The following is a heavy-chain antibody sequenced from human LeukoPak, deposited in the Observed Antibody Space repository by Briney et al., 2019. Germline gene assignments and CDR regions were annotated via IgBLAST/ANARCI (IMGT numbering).Heavy chain of an antibody. V-gene: IGHV3-23*01. J-gene: IGHJ4*02. CDR3: AKASNYYGSGSYYEFDY. D-gene: IGHD3-10*01. Sequence: AGGSLRLSCAASGFTFSSYAMSWVRQAPGKGLEWVSAISGSGGSTYYADSVKGRFTISRENSKNTLYLQMNSLRAEDTAVYYCAKASNYYGSGSYYEFDYWGQGTLVTVSS. CDR1: GFTFSSYA. CDR2: ISGSGGST.